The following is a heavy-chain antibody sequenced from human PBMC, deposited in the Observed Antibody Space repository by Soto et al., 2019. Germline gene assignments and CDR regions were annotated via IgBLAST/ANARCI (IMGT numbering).Heavy chain of an antibody. Sequence: QVQLVQSGAEVKKPGSSVKVSCKASGGTFNNYGVTWVRQAPGQGLEWIGGIIPIFGSAKYTEMWRGRITITADKSTSTAYMELSSLKSDDTAVYYCAKEAVPGATGHGMDVWGQGTTVTVSS. J-gene: IGHJ6*02. CDR1: GGTFNNYG. D-gene: IGHD2-2*01. V-gene: IGHV1-69*06. CDR3: AKEAVPGATGHGMDV. CDR2: IIPIFGSA.